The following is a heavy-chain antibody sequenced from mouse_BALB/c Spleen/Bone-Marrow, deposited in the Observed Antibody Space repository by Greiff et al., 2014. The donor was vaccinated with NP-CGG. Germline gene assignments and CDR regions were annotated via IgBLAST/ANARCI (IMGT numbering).Heavy chain of an antibody. CDR2: IDPENGDT. CDR1: GFNIKDYY. CDR3: NARGGYDFDYFDY. V-gene: IGHV14-4*02. J-gene: IGHJ2*01. D-gene: IGHD2-2*01. Sequence: VQLKQSGAELVRSGASVKLSRTASGFNIKDYYMHWVKQRPEQGLEWIGWIDPENGDTEYAPKFQGKATMTADTSSNTAYLQLSSLTSEDTAVYYCNARGGYDFDYFDYWGQGTTLTVSS.